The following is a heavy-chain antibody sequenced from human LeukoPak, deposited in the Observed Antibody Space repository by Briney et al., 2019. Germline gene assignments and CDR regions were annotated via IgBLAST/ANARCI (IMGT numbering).Heavy chain of an antibody. CDR3: TQNLVAAAGDH. J-gene: IGHJ4*02. CDR1: GFTFSSYG. Sequence: PGGSLRLSCEASGFTFSSYGMTWVRQAPGKGLEWVANIKPDGSVGYYVDSVRGRFIISRDNAGNSLYLQMNSLRVEDTTVYYCTQNLVAAAGDHWGQGTLLIVSS. D-gene: IGHD6-13*01. V-gene: IGHV3-7*01. CDR2: IKPDGSVG.